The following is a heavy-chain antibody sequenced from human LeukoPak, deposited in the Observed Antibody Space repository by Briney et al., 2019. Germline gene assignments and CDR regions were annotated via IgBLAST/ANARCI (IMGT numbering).Heavy chain of an antibody. J-gene: IGHJ6*03. CDR1: GYTFTSYA. V-gene: IGHV7-4-1*02. CDR3: ATLTTDDYGDLSAYYYYYMDV. Sequence: ASVKVSCKASGYTFTSYAMNWVRQAPGQGLEWMGWINTNTGNPTYAQGFTGRFVFSLDTSVSTAYLQISSLKAEDTAVYYCATLTTDDYGDLSAYYYYYMDVWGKGTTVTVSS. CDR2: INTNTGNP. D-gene: IGHD4-17*01.